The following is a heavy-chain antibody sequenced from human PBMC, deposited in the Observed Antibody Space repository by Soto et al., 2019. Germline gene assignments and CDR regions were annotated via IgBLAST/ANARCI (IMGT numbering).Heavy chain of an antibody. Sequence: GGSLRLSCEASGFTFSSYGMHWVRQAPGKGLEWVAVISYDGSNKYYTDSVKGRFTISRDNSKNTLYLQMNSLRAEDTAVYYCAKDSSRYSTVDIDYWGQGTLVTVSS. D-gene: IGHD1-1*01. CDR3: AKDSSRYSTVDIDY. J-gene: IGHJ4*02. CDR1: GFTFSSYG. CDR2: ISYDGSNK. V-gene: IGHV3-30*18.